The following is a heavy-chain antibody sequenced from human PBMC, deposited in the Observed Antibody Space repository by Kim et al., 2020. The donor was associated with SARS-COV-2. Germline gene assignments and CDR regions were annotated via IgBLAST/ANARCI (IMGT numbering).Heavy chain of an antibody. CDR3: AKGHDYA. CDR2: ISYDGSNK. V-gene: IGHV3-30*18. Sequence: GGSLRLSCAASGFTFSSYGMHWVRQAPGKGLEWVAVISYDGSNKYYADSVKGRFTISRDNSKNTLYLQMNSLRAEDTAVYYCAKGHDYAWVQGTLVTVSS. CDR1: GFTFSSYG. D-gene: IGHD4-17*01. J-gene: IGHJ4*02.